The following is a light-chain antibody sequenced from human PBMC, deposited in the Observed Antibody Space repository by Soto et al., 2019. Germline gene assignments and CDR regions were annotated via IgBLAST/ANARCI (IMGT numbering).Light chain of an antibody. J-gene: IGKJ1*01. CDR1: QSISSW. V-gene: IGKV1-5*03. Sequence: DIQMTQSPSTLSASVGDRVTITCRASQSISSWLAWYQQKPGKAPKLLIYKASSLESGVPSRFSGSVSGTEFSLTISSLQAGDSAIYYCQQSFTTPWTFGQGTKVEI. CDR2: KAS. CDR3: QQSFTTPWT.